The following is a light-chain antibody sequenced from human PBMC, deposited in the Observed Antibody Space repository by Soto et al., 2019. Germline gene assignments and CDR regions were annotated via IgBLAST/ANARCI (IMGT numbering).Light chain of an antibody. J-gene: IGKJ1*01. CDR2: GTS. CDR3: QQYGSSPRT. Sequence: EIVMTQSPGTLSVSPGEGATLSCRASQSVSGNLAWYQQKPGQAPRLLIYGTSIRATGVPARFSGGGSGTDFTLTISRLEPEDFAVYYCQQYGSSPRTFGQGTKVDIK. CDR1: QSVSGN. V-gene: IGKV3-20*01.